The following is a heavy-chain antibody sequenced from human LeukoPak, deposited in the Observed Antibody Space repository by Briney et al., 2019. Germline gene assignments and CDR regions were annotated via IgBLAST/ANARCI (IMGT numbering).Heavy chain of an antibody. D-gene: IGHD1-1*01. CDR1: GYTFTEYY. J-gene: IGHJ4*02. Sequence: ASVKVSCKASGYTFTEYYLNWMRQAPGQGLEWMGWISPYSGATHYAQIFRGRVTMTRDTSTTTAYMELRSLRSDDTAVYYCARAFVGIRGTPAQFAYWGQGTLVTVSS. CDR3: ARAFVGIRGTPAQFAY. V-gene: IGHV1-2*02. CDR2: ISPYSGAT.